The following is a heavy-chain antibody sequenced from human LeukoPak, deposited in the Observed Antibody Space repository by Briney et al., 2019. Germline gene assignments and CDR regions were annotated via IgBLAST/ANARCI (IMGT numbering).Heavy chain of an antibody. V-gene: IGHV4-4*09. CDR3: ARLVGWFDP. J-gene: IGHJ5*02. CDR1: GGSISNYY. CDR2: IYRGETT. Sequence: PSETLSLTCSVSGGSISNYYWTWIRQPPGKGLEWIGYIYRGETTNYNPSLKSRVTISVDTSKNQFSLKLSSVTAADTAVYYCARLVGWFDPWGQGTLVTVSS.